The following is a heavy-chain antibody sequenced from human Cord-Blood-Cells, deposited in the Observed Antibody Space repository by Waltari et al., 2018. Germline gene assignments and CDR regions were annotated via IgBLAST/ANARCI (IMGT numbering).Heavy chain of an antibody. CDR1: GYPFTSYG. D-gene: IGHD3-3*01. CDR3: ARVFKGWSGYYYFDY. CDR2: ISAYNGNT. Sequence: QVQLVQSGAEVKKPGASVTVSCKASGYPFTSYGISWVRQAPGQGLEWMGWISAYNGNTNYAQKLQGRVTMTTDTSTGTAYMELRSLRSDDTAVYYCARVFKGWSGYYYFDYWGQGTLVTVSS. J-gene: IGHJ4*02. V-gene: IGHV1-18*01.